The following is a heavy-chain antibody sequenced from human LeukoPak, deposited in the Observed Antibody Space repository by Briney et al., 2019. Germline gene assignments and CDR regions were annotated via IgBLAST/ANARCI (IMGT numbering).Heavy chain of an antibody. CDR3: ARETRLDIVVVPAAKGFDY. D-gene: IGHD2-2*03. V-gene: IGHV3-74*01. Sequence: PGGSLRLSCAASGFTFSSYAMTWVRQAPGKGLVWVSRINSDGNSTTYADSVKGRFTISRDNAKNTLYLQMNSLRAEDTAVYYCARETRLDIVVVPAAKGFDYWGRGTLVTVSS. J-gene: IGHJ4*02. CDR1: GFTFSSYA. CDR2: INSDGNST.